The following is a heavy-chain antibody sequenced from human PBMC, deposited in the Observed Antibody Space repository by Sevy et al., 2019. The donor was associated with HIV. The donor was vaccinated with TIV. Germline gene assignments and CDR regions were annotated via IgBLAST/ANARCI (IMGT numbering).Heavy chain of an antibody. D-gene: IGHD6-19*01. CDR1: GFTFSSYA. CDR3: AKGDIAVAGGYFDY. CDR2: ISGSGGST. Sequence: GGSLSSAASGFTFSSYAMSWVRQAPGKGLEWVSAISGSGGSTYYADSVKGRFTISRDNSKNTLYLQMNSLRAEDTAVYYCAKGDIAVAGGYFDYWGQGTLVTVSS. J-gene: IGHJ4*02. V-gene: IGHV3-23*01.